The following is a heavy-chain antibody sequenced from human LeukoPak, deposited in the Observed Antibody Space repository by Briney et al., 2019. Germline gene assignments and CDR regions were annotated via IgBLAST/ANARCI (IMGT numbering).Heavy chain of an antibody. CDR3: ARRHYDSSGYYLYYYYGMDV. D-gene: IGHD3-22*01. CDR2: IYYSGST. CDR1: GGSISSYY. J-gene: IGHJ6*02. V-gene: IGHV4-59*08. Sequence: PSETLSLTCTVSGGSISSYYWSWIRQPPGKGLEWIGYIYYSGSTNYNPSLKSRVTISVDTSKNQFSLKLSSVTAADTAVYYCARRHYDSSGYYLYYYYGMDVWGQGTTVTVSS.